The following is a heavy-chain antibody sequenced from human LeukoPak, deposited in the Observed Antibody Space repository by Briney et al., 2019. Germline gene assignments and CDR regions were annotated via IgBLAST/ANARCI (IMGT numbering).Heavy chain of an antibody. CDR2: IYYSGST. V-gene: IGHV4-39*01. J-gene: IGHJ4*02. CDR3: ARLFN. Sequence: SETLSLTCTVSGVSISSSSYYWGWIRQPPGKGLEWIGSIYYSGSTYYNPSLKSRVTISVDTSKNQFSLKLSSVTAADTAVCYCARLFNWGQGTLVTVSS. D-gene: IGHD2-21*01. CDR1: GVSISSSSYY.